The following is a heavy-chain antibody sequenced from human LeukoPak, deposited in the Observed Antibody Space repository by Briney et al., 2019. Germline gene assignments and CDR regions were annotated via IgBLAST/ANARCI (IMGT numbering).Heavy chain of an antibody. V-gene: IGHV1-69*05. CDR2: IIPIFGTA. D-gene: IGHD6-6*01. CDR3: ARVEYSSSYCFDP. CDR1: GGTFSSYA. Sequence: ASVKVSCKASGGTFSSYAISWVRQAPGQGLEWMGGIIPIFGTANYAQKFQGRVTITTDESTSTAYMELSSLRSEDTAVYYCARVEYSSSYCFDPWGQGTLVTVSS. J-gene: IGHJ5*02.